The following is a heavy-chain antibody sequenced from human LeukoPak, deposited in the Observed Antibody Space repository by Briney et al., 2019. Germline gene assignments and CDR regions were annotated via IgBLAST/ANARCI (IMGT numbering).Heavy chain of an antibody. D-gene: IGHD6-6*01. CDR2: IIPILGTA. CDR1: GGTFSSYA. Sequence: ASVKVSCKASGGTFSSYAISWVRQAPGQGLEWMGRIIPILGTANYAQKFQGRVTITTDESTSTAYMELSSLRSEDTAVYYCARDLYSSSPLSRVDAFDIWGQGTMVTVSS. V-gene: IGHV1-69*11. CDR3: ARDLYSSSPLSRVDAFDI. J-gene: IGHJ3*02.